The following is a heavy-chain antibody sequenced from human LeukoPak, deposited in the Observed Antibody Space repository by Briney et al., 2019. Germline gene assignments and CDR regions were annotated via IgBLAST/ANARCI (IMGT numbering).Heavy chain of an antibody. J-gene: IGHJ4*02. CDR2: IIPILGIA. V-gene: IGHV1-69*04. CDR1: GGTFSSYA. D-gene: IGHD2-2*01. Sequence: ASVKVSCKASGGTFSSYAISWVRQAPGQGLEWMGRIIPILGIANYAQKFQGRVTITADKSTSTAYMELSSLRSEDTAVYYCASIKRAAAMIDYWGQGTLSPSPQ. CDR3: ASIKRAAAMIDY.